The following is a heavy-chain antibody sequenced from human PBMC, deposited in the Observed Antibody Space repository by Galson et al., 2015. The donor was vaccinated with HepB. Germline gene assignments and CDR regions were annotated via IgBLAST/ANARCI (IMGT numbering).Heavy chain of an antibody. CDR2: INPNSGGT. CDR1: GGTFSSYT. V-gene: IGHV1-2*02. J-gene: IGHJ3*02. CDR3: AISIAAAGPDAFDI. Sequence: SVKVSCKASGGTFSSYTISWVRQAPGQGLEWMGRINPNSGGTNYAQKFQGRVTMTRDTSISTAYMELSRLRSDDTAVYYCAISIAAAGPDAFDIWGQGTMVTVSS. D-gene: IGHD6-13*01.